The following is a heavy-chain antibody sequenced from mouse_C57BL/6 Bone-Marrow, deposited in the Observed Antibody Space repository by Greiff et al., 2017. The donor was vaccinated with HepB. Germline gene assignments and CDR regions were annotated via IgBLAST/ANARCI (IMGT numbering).Heavy chain of an antibody. D-gene: IGHD3-1*01. J-gene: IGHJ3*01. Sequence: VQLQQSGAELVKPGASVKISCKASGYAFSSYWMNWVKQRPGKGLEWIGQIYPGDGDTNYNGKFKGKATLTADKSSSTAYMQLSSLTSEDAAVYFCARERESSGFAYWGQGTLVTVSA. CDR1: GYAFSSYW. CDR2: IYPGDGDT. CDR3: ARERESSGFAY. V-gene: IGHV1-80*01.